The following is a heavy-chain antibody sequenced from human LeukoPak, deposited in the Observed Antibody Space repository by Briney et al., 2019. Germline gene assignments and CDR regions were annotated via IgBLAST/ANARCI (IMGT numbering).Heavy chain of an antibody. CDR3: ARDYDSSGYNPSWFDP. V-gene: IGHV1-69*01. Sequence: SVKVSCKASGGTFSSYAISWVRQAPGQGLEWIGGIIPIFGTANYAQKFQGRVTITADESTSTAYMELSSLRSEDTAVYYCARDYDSSGYNPSWFDPWGQGTLVTVSS. CDR1: GGTFSSYA. CDR2: IIPIFGTA. D-gene: IGHD3-22*01. J-gene: IGHJ5*02.